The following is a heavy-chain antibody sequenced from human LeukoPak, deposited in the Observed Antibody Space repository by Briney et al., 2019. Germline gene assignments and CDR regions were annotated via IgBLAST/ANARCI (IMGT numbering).Heavy chain of an antibody. D-gene: IGHD3-10*01. CDR2: ISGSGSDI. CDR1: GFTFSVRY. V-gene: IGHV3-11*01. Sequence: PGGSLRLSCAASGFTFSVRYMSWIRQAPAKGLELISYISGSGSDIYYADSVRGRFTISRDNAKNSLYLQMNSLRADDTAVYYCARDLTAGSGDYWGQGTLVTVSS. J-gene: IGHJ4*02. CDR3: ARDLTAGSGDY.